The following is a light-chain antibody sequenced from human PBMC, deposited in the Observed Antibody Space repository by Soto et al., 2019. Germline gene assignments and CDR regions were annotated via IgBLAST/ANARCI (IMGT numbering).Light chain of an antibody. CDR1: QSVSNY. CDR3: QQRRDWPPGS. CDR2: DAS. Sequence: EIVLTQSPATLSLSPGERATLSCRASQSVSNYVAWYQQKPGQAPRLLIHDASNRATGIPARFSGSGSGTDFTLTISSLEPEDFAVYYCQQRRDWPPGSFGGGTKVEIK. J-gene: IGKJ4*01. V-gene: IGKV3-11*01.